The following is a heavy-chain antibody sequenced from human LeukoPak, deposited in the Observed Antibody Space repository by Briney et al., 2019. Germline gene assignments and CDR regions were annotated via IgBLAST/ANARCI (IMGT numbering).Heavy chain of an antibody. Sequence: PRGSLRLSCAASGFTFSSYSMNWVRQAPGKGLEWVSYISSSSSTIYYADSVKGRFTISRDNAKNSLYLQMNSLRAEDTAVYYCAREGSGSGVDYWGQGTLVTVSS. CDR2: ISSSSSTI. J-gene: IGHJ4*02. CDR1: GFTFSSYS. CDR3: AREGSGSGVDY. V-gene: IGHV3-48*01. D-gene: IGHD3-10*01.